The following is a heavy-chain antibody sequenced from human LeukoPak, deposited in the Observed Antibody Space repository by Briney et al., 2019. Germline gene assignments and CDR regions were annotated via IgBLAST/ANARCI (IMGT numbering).Heavy chain of an antibody. D-gene: IGHD3-22*01. J-gene: IGHJ4*02. CDR1: GYTFTSYG. CDR3: ARVATMIVVVPFDY. Sequence: GASVKVSCKASGYTFTSYGISWVRQAPGQGLEWMGWISAYNGNTNYAQKLQGRVTMTTDTSTSTAYMELRSLRSDDTAVYYCARVATMIVVVPFDYWGQGTLVTVSS. V-gene: IGHV1-18*01. CDR2: ISAYNGNT.